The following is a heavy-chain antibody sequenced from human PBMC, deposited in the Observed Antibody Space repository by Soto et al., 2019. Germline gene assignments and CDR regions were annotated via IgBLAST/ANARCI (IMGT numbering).Heavy chain of an antibody. CDR3: ARRVGTWPFHFDY. V-gene: IGHV5-51*01. Sequence: ESLKISCEGSGYRFTNYWIGWVRQMPGKGLEWMGIIYPGDSETRYSPSFEGRVTISVDTSINTAYVQWSSLQASDTAIYYCARRVGTWPFHFDYWGRGTLVTVSS. J-gene: IGHJ4*02. CDR2: IYPGDSET. CDR1: GYRFTNYW.